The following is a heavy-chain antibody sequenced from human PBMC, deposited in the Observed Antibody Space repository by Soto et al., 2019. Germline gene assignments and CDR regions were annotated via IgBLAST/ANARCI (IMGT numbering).Heavy chain of an antibody. D-gene: IGHD2-21*01. Sequence: QVQLVQSGAELKKPGSSVKVSCEASGGSFTSYSFTWVRQAPRQGLEWMGRIIPIQGKANYALKFQDRVTITADRSTRTVYMELTSLRPEDTAVYFCAKSLLFVDHGYMDVWGKGTTVTVSS. V-gene: IGHV1-69*02. CDR2: IIPIQGKA. J-gene: IGHJ6*03. CDR3: AKSLLFVDHGYMDV. CDR1: GGSFTSYS.